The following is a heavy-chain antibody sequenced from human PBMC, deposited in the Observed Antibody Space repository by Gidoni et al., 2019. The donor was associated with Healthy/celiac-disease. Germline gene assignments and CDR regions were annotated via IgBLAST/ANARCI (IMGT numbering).Heavy chain of an antibody. V-gene: IGHV3-43*01. CDR3: AKAYCSGGSCYSGYMDV. J-gene: IGHJ6*03. D-gene: IGHD2-15*01. Sequence: EVQLVESGGVVVQPGGSLRLSCAASGFTFDDYTMHWVRQAPGKGMEWVSLISWEGGSTYYADSVKGRFTISRDNSKNSLYLQMNSLRTEDTALYYCAKAYCSGGSCYSGYMDVWGKGTTVTVSS. CDR2: ISWEGGST. CDR1: GFTFDDYT.